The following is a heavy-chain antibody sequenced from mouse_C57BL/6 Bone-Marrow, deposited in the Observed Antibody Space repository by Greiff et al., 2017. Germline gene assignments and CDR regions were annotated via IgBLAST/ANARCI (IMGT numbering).Heavy chain of an antibody. Sequence: QVQLQQPGAELVKPGASVKLSCTASGYTFTSYWMHWVKQRPGQGLEWIGMIHPNSGSTNYNEKFTSKATLTVDKSSSTAYMQISSLTSEDAAVYDWAREENLLLVDYWGQGTTLTVSS. CDR2: IHPNSGST. J-gene: IGHJ2*01. CDR1: GYTFTSYW. D-gene: IGHD1-1*01. CDR3: AREENLLLVDY. V-gene: IGHV1-64*01.